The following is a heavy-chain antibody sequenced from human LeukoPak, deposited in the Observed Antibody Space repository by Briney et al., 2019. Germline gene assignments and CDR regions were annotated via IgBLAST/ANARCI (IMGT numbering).Heavy chain of an antibody. CDR1: EFTLSTHG. J-gene: IGHJ2*01. V-gene: IGHV3-53*01. D-gene: IGHD4-23*01. CDR3: ATSPGWQLRRCFDL. CDR2: IYSNDGT. Sequence: GGSLRLSCAASEFTLSTHGLSWVRQAPGKGLEWVSIIYSNDGTYSADSVKDRFTISRDNSKNTLYLQMHSLRADDTAVYYCATSPGWQLRRCFDLWGRGTLVTVSS.